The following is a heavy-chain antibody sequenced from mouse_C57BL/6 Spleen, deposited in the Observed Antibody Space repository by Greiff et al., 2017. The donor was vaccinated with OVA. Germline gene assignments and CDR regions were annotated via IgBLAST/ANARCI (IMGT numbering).Heavy chain of an antibody. J-gene: IGHJ3*01. CDR1: GYTFTDYN. CDR2: INPNNGGT. CDR3: AIELGRAWFAY. D-gene: IGHD4-1*01. V-gene: IGHV1-22*01. Sequence: EVQLQQSGPEPVKPGASVKMSCKASGYTFTDYNMHWVKQSHGKSLEWIGYINPNNGGTSYNQKFKGKATLTVNKSSSTAYMELRSLTSEDSAVYYCAIELGRAWFAYWGQGTLVTVSA.